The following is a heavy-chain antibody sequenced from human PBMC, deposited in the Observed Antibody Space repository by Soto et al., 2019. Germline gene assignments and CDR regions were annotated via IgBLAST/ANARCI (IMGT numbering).Heavy chain of an antibody. J-gene: IGHJ4*02. CDR1: GGTFSSYA. V-gene: IGHV1-69*01. CDR2: MIPIFGTA. CDR3: AREPRYCSGGSCSWYYFDY. Sequence: QVQLVQSGAEVKKPGSSVKVSCKASGGTFSSYAISWVRQAPGQGLEWMGGMIPIFGTANYAQKFQGRVTITTDESTSTAYMELSSLRSEDTAVYYCAREPRYCSGGSCSWYYFDYWGQGTLVTVSS. D-gene: IGHD2-15*01.